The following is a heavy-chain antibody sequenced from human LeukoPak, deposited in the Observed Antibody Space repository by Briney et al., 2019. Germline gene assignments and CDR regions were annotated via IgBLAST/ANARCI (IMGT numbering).Heavy chain of an antibody. CDR2: IYYSGST. CDR3: ARLLEEDYFDY. V-gene: IGHV4-61*01. J-gene: IGHJ4*02. CDR1: GVTISSSSYY. Sequence: SETLSLTCTVSGVTISSSSYYWSWIRPPPGKGLEWIGYIYYSGSTNYNPSLRSRVTISVDTSKNQYSLRLSSATAGDTTAYYCARLLEEDYFDYWGQGTLVTVSS. D-gene: IGHD2/OR15-2a*01.